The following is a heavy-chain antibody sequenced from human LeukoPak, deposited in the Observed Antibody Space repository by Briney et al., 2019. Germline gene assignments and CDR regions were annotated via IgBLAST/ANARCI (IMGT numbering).Heavy chain of an antibody. CDR1: GYTFTGYY. CDR2: INPNSGGT. D-gene: IGHD6-6*01. V-gene: IGHV1-2*02. Sequence: ASVKVSCKASGYTFTGYYMHWVRQAPGQGLEWMGWINPNSGGTNYAQKFQGRVAMTRDTSISTAYMELSRLRSDDTAVYYCARGRLAARTLDYWGQGTLVTVSS. J-gene: IGHJ4*02. CDR3: ARGRLAARTLDY.